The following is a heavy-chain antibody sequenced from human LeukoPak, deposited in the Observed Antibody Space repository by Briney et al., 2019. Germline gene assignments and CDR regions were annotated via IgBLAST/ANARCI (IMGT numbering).Heavy chain of an antibody. V-gene: IGHV5-51*01. Sequence: GESLKISCKGSGYSFTSYWIGWVLQMPGKVLEWMGIIYPGDSDTRYSPSFQGQVTISADKSISTAYLQWSSLKASDTAMYYCARPAYCSGGSCHRDYWGQGTLFAVSS. CDR1: GYSFTSYW. CDR2: IYPGDSDT. D-gene: IGHD2-15*01. J-gene: IGHJ4*02. CDR3: ARPAYCSGGSCHRDY.